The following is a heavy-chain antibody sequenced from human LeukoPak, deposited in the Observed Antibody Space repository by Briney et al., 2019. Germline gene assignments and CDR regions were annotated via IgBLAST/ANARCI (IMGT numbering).Heavy chain of an antibody. CDR1: GLTLDDYA. V-gene: IGHV3-43*02. CDR3: AKEGYCGGDCYDFDY. D-gene: IGHD2-21*02. Sequence: GGSLSLSCAASGLTLDDYAMHWVRQVPGRGLGWVSLISGVGARTYYADSVKGRFTISRDHSKNSMYLQMNSLRTEDTALYYCAKEGYCGGDCYDFDYWGQGTLVTVSS. J-gene: IGHJ4*02. CDR2: ISGVGART.